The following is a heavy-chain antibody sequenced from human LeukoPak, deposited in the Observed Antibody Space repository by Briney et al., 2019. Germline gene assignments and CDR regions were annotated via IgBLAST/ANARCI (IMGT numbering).Heavy chain of an antibody. Sequence: ASVKVSCKASGYTFTGYYMHWVRQAPGQGLEWMGWINPNSGGTNYARKFQGRVTMTRDTSISTAYMELSRLRSDDTAVYYCARVLRQWLHVFDYWGQGTLVTVSS. CDR2: INPNSGGT. J-gene: IGHJ4*02. V-gene: IGHV1-2*02. D-gene: IGHD6-19*01. CDR3: ARVLRQWLHVFDY. CDR1: GYTFTGYY.